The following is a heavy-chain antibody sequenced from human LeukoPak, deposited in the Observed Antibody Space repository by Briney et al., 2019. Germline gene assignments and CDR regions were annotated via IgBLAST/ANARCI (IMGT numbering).Heavy chain of an antibody. CDR3: ARAGIVVVPTTGWGVAFDI. D-gene: IGHD2-2*01. CDR1: GGTFSSYA. Sequence: ASVKVSCKASGGTFSSYAISWVRQAPGQGLEWMGRIIPILGIANYAQKFQGRVTITADKSTSTAYMELSSLRSEDTAVYYCARAGIVVVPTTGWGVAFDIWGQGTMVTVSS. CDR2: IIPILGIA. V-gene: IGHV1-69*04. J-gene: IGHJ3*02.